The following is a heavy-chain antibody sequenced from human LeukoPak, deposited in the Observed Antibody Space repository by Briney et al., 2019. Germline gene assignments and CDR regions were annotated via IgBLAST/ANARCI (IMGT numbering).Heavy chain of an antibody. CDR1: GFTFNSYA. CDR2: ISASDGGT. V-gene: IGHV3-23*01. Sequence: GGSLRLSCTASGFTFNSYAMTWVRQAPGKGLEWVSAISASDGGTYYTDSVRGRFTISRDSSKNTLSLEMHSLRAEDTAVYYCAKSGQSYFFDYWGQGTLVAVSS. CDR3: AKSGQSYFFDY. J-gene: IGHJ4*02. D-gene: IGHD6-25*01.